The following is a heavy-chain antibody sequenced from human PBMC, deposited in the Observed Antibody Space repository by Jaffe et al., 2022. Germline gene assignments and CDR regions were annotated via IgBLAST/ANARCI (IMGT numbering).Heavy chain of an antibody. CDR1: GYTFTSYY. Sequence: QVQLVQSGAEVKKPGASVKVSCKASGYTFTSYYMHWVRQAPGQGLEWMGIINPSGGSTSYAQKFQGRVTMTRDTSTSTVYMELSSLRSEDTAVYYCARGAYCGGDCYSYGYYYYYMDVWGKGTTVTVSS. D-gene: IGHD2-21*02. CDR3: ARGAYCGGDCYSYGYYYYYMDV. CDR2: INPSGGST. J-gene: IGHJ6*03. V-gene: IGHV1-46*01.